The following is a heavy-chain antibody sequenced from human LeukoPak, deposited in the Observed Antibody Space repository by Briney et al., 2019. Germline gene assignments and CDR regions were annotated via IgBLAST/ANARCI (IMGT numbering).Heavy chain of an antibody. CDR3: ARGPYYDYVWGSYRDY. D-gene: IGHD3-16*02. Sequence: GASVKVSCKASGYTFTSYDINWVRQATGQGLEWMGWMNPNSGNTGYAQKFQGRVTMTRNTSISTAYMELSSLRSEDTAVYYCARGPYYDYVWGSYRDYWGQGTLVTVSS. CDR1: GYTFTSYD. V-gene: IGHV1-8*01. J-gene: IGHJ4*02. CDR2: MNPNSGNT.